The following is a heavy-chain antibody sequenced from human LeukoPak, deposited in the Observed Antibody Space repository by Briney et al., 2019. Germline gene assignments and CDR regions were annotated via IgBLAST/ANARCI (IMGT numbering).Heavy chain of an antibody. D-gene: IGHD2-8*01. V-gene: IGHV4-30-2*01. J-gene: IGHJ4*02. CDR2: IYHSGST. CDR1: GGSISSGGYS. Sequence: SETLSLTCAVSGGSISSGGYSWSWIRQPPGKGLEWIRYIYHSGSTYYNPSLKSRVTISVDRSKNQFSLKLSSVTAADTAVYYCARRYCTNGVCYLDYWGQGTLVTVSS. CDR3: ARRYCTNGVCYLDY.